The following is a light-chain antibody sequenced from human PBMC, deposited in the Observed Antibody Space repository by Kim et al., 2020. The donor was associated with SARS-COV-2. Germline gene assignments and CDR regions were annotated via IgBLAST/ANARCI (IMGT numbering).Light chain of an antibody. CDR2: ATS. CDR1: QGISRY. Sequence: DIQLTQSPSFMSASMGGTVTITCLASQGISRYLSWYQQKAGKAPQLLIYATSTLQSGVPSRFSGSGTGMKFTLTITNLQPEDFATYYCQHLAFGGGTKVDIK. J-gene: IGKJ4*01. CDR3: QHLA. V-gene: IGKV1-9*01.